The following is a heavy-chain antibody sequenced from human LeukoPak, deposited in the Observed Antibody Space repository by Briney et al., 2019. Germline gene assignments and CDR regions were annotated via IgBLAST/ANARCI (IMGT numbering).Heavy chain of an antibody. CDR3: ARRHSGYDHGGFDY. J-gene: IGHJ4*02. CDR2: IKQDGSEK. V-gene: IGHV3-7*01. CDR1: GFTFSSYW. D-gene: IGHD5-12*01. Sequence: GGSLRVSCAASGFTFSSYWMSWVRQAPGKGLEWVANIKQDGSEKYYVDSVKGRFTISRDNAKNSLYLQMNSLRAEDTAVYYCARRHSGYDHGGFDYWGQGTLVTVSS.